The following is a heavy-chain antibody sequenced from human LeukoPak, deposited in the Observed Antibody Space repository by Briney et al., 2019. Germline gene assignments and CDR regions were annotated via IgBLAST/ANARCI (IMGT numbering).Heavy chain of an antibody. CDR3: AKDRDSSGWFDY. J-gene: IGHJ4*02. Sequence: TGGSLRLSCAASGFTFSSYAMHWVRQAPGKGLEWVAVISYDGSNKYYADSVKGRFTISRDNSKNTLYLQMNSLRAEDTAVYYCAKDRDSSGWFDYWGQGTLVTVSS. CDR1: GFTFSSYA. V-gene: IGHV3-30-3*01. CDR2: ISYDGSNK. D-gene: IGHD6-19*01.